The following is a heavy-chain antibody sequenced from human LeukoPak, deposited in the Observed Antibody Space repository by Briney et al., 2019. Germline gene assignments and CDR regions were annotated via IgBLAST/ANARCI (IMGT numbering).Heavy chain of an antibody. CDR2: ISGNGGST. Sequence: PGGSLRLSCAASGFTFSNYAMHWVRQAPGKGLEYVSAISGNGGSTYYINSVKGRFTISRDNAKNSLYLQMNSLRAEDTAVYYCARAVSLAAAGNPDYYYYYMDVWGKGTTATVSS. J-gene: IGHJ6*03. CDR1: GFTFSNYA. D-gene: IGHD6-13*01. CDR3: ARAVSLAAAGNPDYYYYYMDV. V-gene: IGHV3-64*01.